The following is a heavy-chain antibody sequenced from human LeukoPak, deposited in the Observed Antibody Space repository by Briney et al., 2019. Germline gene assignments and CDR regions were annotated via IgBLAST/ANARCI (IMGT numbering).Heavy chain of an antibody. CDR1: GGSSSGYY. CDR2: INHSGST. Sequence: SETLSLTCAVYGGSSSGYYWSWIRQPPGKGLERIGEINHSGSTNYNPSLKSRVTISVDTSKIQFSLKLSSVTAADTAVYYCARSAVRNSSGWKGDNWGQGTLVTVSS. V-gene: IGHV4-34*01. D-gene: IGHD6-19*01. CDR3: ARSAVRNSSGWKGDN. J-gene: IGHJ4*02.